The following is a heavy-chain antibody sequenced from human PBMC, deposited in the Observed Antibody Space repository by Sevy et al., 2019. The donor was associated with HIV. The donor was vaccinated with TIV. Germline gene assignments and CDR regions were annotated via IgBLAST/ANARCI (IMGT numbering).Heavy chain of an antibody. CDR1: GFNFNIYS. J-gene: IGHJ4*02. Sequence: GGSLRLSCAVSGFNFNIYSMSWVRQAPGKGLEWVSALSFGCGKINYADSVKGRFIISRDDSKNTLYLQMNSLRAEDTAVYFCAREGCTRPHDYWGQGTLVTVSS. CDR3: AREGCTRPHDY. CDR2: LSFGCGKI. D-gene: IGHD2-8*01. V-gene: IGHV3-23*01.